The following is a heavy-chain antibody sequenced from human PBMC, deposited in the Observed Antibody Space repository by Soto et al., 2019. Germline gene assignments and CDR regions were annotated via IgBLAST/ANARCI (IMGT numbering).Heavy chain of an antibody. CDR3: LRAWGGYGGHDLWDYFDY. D-gene: IGHD5-12*01. Sequence: LSLTCTVSGASISSYYWSWIRQPAGKGLEWIGRIYTNMNTNYNPSLKSRVTMSVDTSKNQFSLRLSSVTAADTAVYYCLRAWGGYGGHDLWDYFDYWGQGILVTVSS. CDR2: IYTNMNT. J-gene: IGHJ4*02. V-gene: IGHV4-4*07. CDR1: GASISSYY.